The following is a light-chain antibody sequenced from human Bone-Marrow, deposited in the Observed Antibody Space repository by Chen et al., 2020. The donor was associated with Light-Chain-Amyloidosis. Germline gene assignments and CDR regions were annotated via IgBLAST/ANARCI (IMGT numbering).Light chain of an antibody. CDR3: SSYTITNTLV. CDR1: SSDVGGDNH. V-gene: IGLV2-14*01. CDR2: EVT. J-gene: IGLJ1*01. Sequence: QSALTQPASVSGSPGQSITISCTGTSSDVGGDNHVSWYQQHPDKAPKLMIYEVTNRPSGVPDRLSGSKSDNTASLTISGLQTEDEADYFCSSYTITNTLVFGSGTRVTVL.